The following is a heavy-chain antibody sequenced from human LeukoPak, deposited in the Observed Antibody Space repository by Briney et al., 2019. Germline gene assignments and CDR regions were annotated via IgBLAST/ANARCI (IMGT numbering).Heavy chain of an antibody. V-gene: IGHV5-51*01. CDR1: GYSFTSYW. CDR3: ARRRAAAGIGRWFDP. D-gene: IGHD6-13*01. Sequence: GESLQISCQGSGYSFTSYWIGWVRQMPGKGLEWMGIIYPGDSDTRYSPSFQGQVTISADKSISTAYLQWSSLKASDTAMYYCARRRAAAGIGRWFDPWGQGTLVTVSS. J-gene: IGHJ5*02. CDR2: IYPGDSDT.